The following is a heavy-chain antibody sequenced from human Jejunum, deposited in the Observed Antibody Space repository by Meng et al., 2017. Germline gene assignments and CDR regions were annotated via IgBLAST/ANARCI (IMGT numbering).Heavy chain of an antibody. J-gene: IGHJ4*02. CDR2: INPHNGAP. CDR3: ARERGDSNSWNY. CDR1: GYSFSDYY. Sequence: QVQLMQAGAEVKTPGASVKVSCKASGYSFSDYYMHWVRQAPGQGLQWMGQINPHNGAPHYAQKFQGRVTMTRDKSISTVYMELRRLTSDDTAVYFCARERGDSNSWNYWGQGTLVTVSS. D-gene: IGHD6-13*01. V-gene: IGHV1-2*06.